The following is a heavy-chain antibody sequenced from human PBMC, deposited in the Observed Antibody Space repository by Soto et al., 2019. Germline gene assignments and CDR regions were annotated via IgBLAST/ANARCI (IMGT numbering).Heavy chain of an antibody. D-gene: IGHD5-18*01. J-gene: IGHJ4*02. V-gene: IGHV3-23*01. CDR3: VQEDRAYSYGQY. Sequence: PGGSLRLSCAASGFTFTEYAMSWVRHTPGKGLEWVSAISGGGGRTYYTDSVKGRFAISRDNSQNTLYLQMNSLRVDDTATYYCVQEDRAYSYGQYWGQGTQVTVSS. CDR1: GFTFTEYA. CDR2: ISGGGGRT.